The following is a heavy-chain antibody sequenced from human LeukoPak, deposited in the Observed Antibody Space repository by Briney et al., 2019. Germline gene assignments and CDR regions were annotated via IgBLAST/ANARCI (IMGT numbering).Heavy chain of an antibody. CDR2: IIPLLGTP. J-gene: IGHJ1*01. CDR1: GGAFSNYA. Sequence: SVKLSCKASGGAFSNYAMNWVRQPPGQGLEWMGGIIPLLGTPSYAQKFQGRVTITADESTTTTYMELSSLRSEDTAVYYCARWTHGSGAGFFIHWGQGTLVTVSS. V-gene: IGHV1-69*01. CDR3: ARWTHGSGAGFFIH. D-gene: IGHD3-10*01.